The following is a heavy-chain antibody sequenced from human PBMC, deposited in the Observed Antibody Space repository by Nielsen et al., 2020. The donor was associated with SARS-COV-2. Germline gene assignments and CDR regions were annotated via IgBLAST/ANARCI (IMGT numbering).Heavy chain of an antibody. CDR1: GFTFSSYA. Sequence: GESLKISCAASGFTFSSYAMSWVRQAPGKGLEWVGRIKSKTDGGTTDYAAPVKGRFTISRDDSKNTLYLQMNSLRAEDTAVYYCAREDVTIPPGPALDDYYYGMDVWGQGTTVTVSS. D-gene: IGHD2-2*02. J-gene: IGHJ6*02. CDR2: IKSKTDGGTT. CDR3: AREDVTIPPGPALDDYYYGMDV. V-gene: IGHV3-15*01.